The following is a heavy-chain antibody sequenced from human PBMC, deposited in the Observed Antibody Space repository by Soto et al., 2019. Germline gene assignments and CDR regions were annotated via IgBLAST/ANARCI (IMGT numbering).Heavy chain of an antibody. Sequence: EVQLVESGGGLVQPGRSLRLSCAASGFTFADYAMHWVRQVPGKGLEWVSGISWSGGSIGYGDSVKGRFSISRDNAKKSLYLQMNSLRPEDTALYYCAKSTGGTANGMDVWGQGTTVTVSS. CDR3: AKSTGGTANGMDV. CDR2: ISWSGGSI. J-gene: IGHJ6*02. V-gene: IGHV3-9*01. CDR1: GFTFADYA. D-gene: IGHD2-8*02.